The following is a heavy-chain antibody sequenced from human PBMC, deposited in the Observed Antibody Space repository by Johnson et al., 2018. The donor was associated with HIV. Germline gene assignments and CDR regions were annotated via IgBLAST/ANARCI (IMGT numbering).Heavy chain of an antibody. CDR2: ISYDGSNK. CDR3: ARGRPSGSNDAFDI. V-gene: IGHV3-30-3*01. J-gene: IGHJ3*02. CDR1: GFTFSSYA. D-gene: IGHD3-22*01. Sequence: QVQLVESEGGVVQPGRSLRLSCAASGFTFSSYAMHWVRQAPGKGLEWVAVISYDGSNKYYADSVKGRFTISRDNAKNSLYLQMNSLRAEDTAVYYCARGRPSGSNDAFDIWGQGTMVTVSS.